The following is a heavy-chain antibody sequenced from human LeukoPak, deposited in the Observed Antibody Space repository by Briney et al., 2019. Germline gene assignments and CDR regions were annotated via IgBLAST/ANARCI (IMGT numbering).Heavy chain of an antibody. D-gene: IGHD3-22*01. CDR1: GSSFSNSNFY. CDR3: ARDRPGHYDSSGYYEHNDAFDI. J-gene: IGHJ3*02. V-gene: IGHV4-39*02. Sequence: SETLSLTCIVSGSSFSNSNFYWGWIRQPPGTGLEWIGNIYYSGSTNSNPSLKSRVSISVDTSKNQFSLKLSSVTAADTAVYYCARDRPGHYDSSGYYEHNDAFDIWGQGTMGTVSS. CDR2: IYYSGST.